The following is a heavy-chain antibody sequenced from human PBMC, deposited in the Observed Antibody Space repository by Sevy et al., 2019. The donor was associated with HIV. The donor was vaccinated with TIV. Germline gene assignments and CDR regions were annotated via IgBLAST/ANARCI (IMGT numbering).Heavy chain of an antibody. CDR3: VTFRKTASFGIFIQGYFDY. CDR2: ISLSGNT. Sequence: SETLSLTCVVSNFSISSADYWGWIRQPPGRGLEWLGTISLSGNTHHNPSLKSRVTISVDTSKNQFSLNLSSVTAADTAVYYCVTFRKTASFGIFIQGYFDYWGQGTLVTVSS. V-gene: IGHV4-38-2*01. D-gene: IGHD3-3*01. CDR1: NFSISSADY. J-gene: IGHJ4*02.